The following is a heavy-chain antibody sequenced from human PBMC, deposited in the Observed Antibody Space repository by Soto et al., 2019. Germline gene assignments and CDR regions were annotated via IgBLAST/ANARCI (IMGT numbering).Heavy chain of an antibody. CDR2: IDPSDSYT. J-gene: IGHJ5*02. Sequence: GESLKISCKGSGSSFTCYWISCVRQMPGKRLEWMGRIDPSDSYTNYSPSFHGHVTISADESISTAYLQWSSLKASDPAMYYCAPDSATVVNNWFDPWGQGTLVTVSS. V-gene: IGHV5-10-1*01. CDR1: GSSFTCYW. CDR3: APDSATVVNNWFDP. D-gene: IGHD4-17*01.